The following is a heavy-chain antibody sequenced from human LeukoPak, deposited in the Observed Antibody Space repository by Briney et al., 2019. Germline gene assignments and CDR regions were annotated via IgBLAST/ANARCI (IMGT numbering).Heavy chain of an antibody. J-gene: IGHJ6*03. CDR1: GGSVNSHY. D-gene: IGHD6-13*01. CDR2: LYFSGST. V-gene: IGHV4-59*02. CDR3: AGSSWPYYYYYMDV. Sequence: PSETLSLTCTVSGGSVNSHYWSWIRQPPGKGLEWIGYLYFSGSTGHNPSLKSRVTISVDTSKNQFSLKLSSVTAADTAVYYCAGSSWPYYYYYMDVWGKGTTVTVSS.